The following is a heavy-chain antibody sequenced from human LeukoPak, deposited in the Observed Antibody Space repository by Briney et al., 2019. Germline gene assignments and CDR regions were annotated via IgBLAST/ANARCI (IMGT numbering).Heavy chain of an antibody. CDR3: ARVRYYRGLSYYYYYYYMDV. D-gene: IGHD3-10*01. CDR2: INHSGST. V-gene: IGHV4-34*01. CDR1: GGSFSGYY. J-gene: IGHJ6*03. Sequence: SETLSLTCAVYGGSFSGYYWSWIRQPPGKGLEWIGEINHSGSTNYNPSLKSRFTISVDTSKNQFSLKLSSVTAADTAVYYCARVRYYRGLSYYYYYYYMDVWGKGTTVTVSS.